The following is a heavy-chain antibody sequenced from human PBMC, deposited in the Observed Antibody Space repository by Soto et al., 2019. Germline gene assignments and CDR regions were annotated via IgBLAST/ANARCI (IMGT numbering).Heavy chain of an antibody. CDR3: ARGHSGWVGEVFFRKLYHFYY. D-gene: IGHD3-10*01. CDR1: GGSFSGYY. Sequence: QVQLQQWGAGLLKPSETLSLTCAVYGGSFSGYYWSWIRQPPGKGLEWIGEINHSGSTNYNPSPKSRVTKSVDTFKNPFSLKLRSWTGADTAVYFCARGHSGWVGEVFFRKLYHFYYWGQGTLVTVSS. CDR2: INHSGST. J-gene: IGHJ4*02. V-gene: IGHV4-34*01.